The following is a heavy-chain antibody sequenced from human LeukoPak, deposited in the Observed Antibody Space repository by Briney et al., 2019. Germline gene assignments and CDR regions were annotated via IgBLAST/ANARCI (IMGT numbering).Heavy chain of an antibody. CDR1: GFTFSDYY. Sequence: GGSLRLSCAASGFTFSDYYMSWIRQAPGKGLEWVSYISSSGSTIYYAYSVKGRFTISRDNAKNSLYLQMNSLRAEDTAVYYCARDKKWQQLNYFDCWGQGTLVTVSS. J-gene: IGHJ4*02. CDR3: ARDKKWQQLNYFDC. V-gene: IGHV3-11*04. CDR2: ISSSGSTI. D-gene: IGHD6-13*01.